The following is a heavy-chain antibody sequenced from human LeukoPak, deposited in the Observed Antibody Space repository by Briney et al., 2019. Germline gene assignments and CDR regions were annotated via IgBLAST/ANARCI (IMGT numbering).Heavy chain of an antibody. CDR2: INHSGST. Sequence: SETLSLTCAVYGGSFSGCYWSWIRQPPGKGLEWIGEINHSGSTNYNPSLKSRVTISVDTSKNQFSLRLSSVTAADTAVYYCARGGSGDIVVVPAANLRWFDHWGQGTLVTVSS. CDR1: GGSFSGCY. D-gene: IGHD2-2*01. CDR3: ARGGSGDIVVVPAANLRWFDH. V-gene: IGHV4-34*01. J-gene: IGHJ5*02.